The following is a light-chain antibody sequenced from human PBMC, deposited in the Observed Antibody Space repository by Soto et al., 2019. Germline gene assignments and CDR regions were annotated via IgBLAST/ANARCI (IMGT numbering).Light chain of an antibody. Sequence: EIVMTQSPATLSVSPGERATLSCRASQSVSSNLAWYQQKPGQAPRLLIYGASTRATGIPARFSGSGSGTEVTLIISSLQSEDFAVYYCQQYNNWPFTFGPGTKVDIK. V-gene: IGKV3-15*01. CDR1: QSVSSN. J-gene: IGKJ3*01. CDR3: QQYNNWPFT. CDR2: GAS.